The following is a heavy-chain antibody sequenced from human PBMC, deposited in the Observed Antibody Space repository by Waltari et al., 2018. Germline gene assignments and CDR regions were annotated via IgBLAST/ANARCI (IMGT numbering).Heavy chain of an antibody. V-gene: IGHV3-48*01. J-gene: IGHJ3*02. CDR3: ASAPWGYDAFDI. Sequence: EVQLVESGGGLVQPGGSLRLSCAASGFTFSSYSMNWVRQAPGKGLEWVSYISSSSSTIYYADSVKGRFTISRDNAKNSLYLQMNSLRAEDTAVYYCASAPWGYDAFDIWGQGTMVTVSS. CDR1: GFTFSSYS. D-gene: IGHD1-26*01. CDR2: ISSSSSTI.